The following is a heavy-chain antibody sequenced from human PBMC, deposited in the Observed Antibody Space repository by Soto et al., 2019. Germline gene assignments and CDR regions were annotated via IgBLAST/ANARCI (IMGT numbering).Heavy chain of an antibody. J-gene: IGHJ4*02. Sequence: QVQLVESGGGVVQPGRSLRLSCAASGFTFSSYGMHWVRQAPGKGLEWVAVIWYDGSNKYYADSVKGRFTISRDNSKNTLNLQMNSLRAEDTAVYYCARGTYCTNDVCYPNYWGQGTLVTVSS. V-gene: IGHV3-33*01. CDR2: IWYDGSNK. CDR1: GFTFSSYG. CDR3: ARGTYCTNDVCYPNY. D-gene: IGHD2-8*01.